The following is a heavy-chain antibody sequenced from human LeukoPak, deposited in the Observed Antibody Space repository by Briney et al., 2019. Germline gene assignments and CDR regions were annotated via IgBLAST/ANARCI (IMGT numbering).Heavy chain of an antibody. Sequence: SQTLSLTCAISGDSVSSNSAAWNWIRQSPSRGLEWLGRTYYRSKWYNDYAVSVKSRITINPDTSKNQFSLQLNSVTPEDTAVYYCARGKWELLSHYWCFDLWGRGTLVTVSS. CDR2: TYYRSKWYN. D-gene: IGHD1-26*01. CDR3: ARGKWELLSHYWCFDL. V-gene: IGHV6-1*01. CDR1: GDSVSSNSAA. J-gene: IGHJ2*01.